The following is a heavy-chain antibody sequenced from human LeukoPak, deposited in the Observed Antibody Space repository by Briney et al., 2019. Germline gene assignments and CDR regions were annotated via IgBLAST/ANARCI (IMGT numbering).Heavy chain of an antibody. CDR2: IWYDGSNK. V-gene: IGHV3-30*02. Sequence: GGSLRLSCAASGFTFSSYGMHWVRQAPGKGLEWVAVIWYDGSNKYYADSVKGRFTISRDNSKNTLYLQMNSLRAEDTAVYYCAKKGSPYSSSWKPHFDYWGQGTLVTVSS. CDR1: GFTFSSYG. D-gene: IGHD6-13*01. CDR3: AKKGSPYSSSWKPHFDY. J-gene: IGHJ4*02.